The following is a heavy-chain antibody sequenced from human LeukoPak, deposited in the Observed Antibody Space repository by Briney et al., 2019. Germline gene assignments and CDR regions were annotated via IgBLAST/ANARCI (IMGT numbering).Heavy chain of an antibody. CDR2: INSDGITT. D-gene: IGHD3-3*01. CDR1: GFSFSSYW. Sequence: PGGSLRLSCAASGFSFSSYWMHWVRQAPGKGLVWVARINSDGITTSYADSVKGRFTISRDNAKNTLYLQMNSLRAEDTAVYYCATDTIRDWGQGTPVTVST. V-gene: IGHV3-74*01. CDR3: ATDTIRD. J-gene: IGHJ4*02.